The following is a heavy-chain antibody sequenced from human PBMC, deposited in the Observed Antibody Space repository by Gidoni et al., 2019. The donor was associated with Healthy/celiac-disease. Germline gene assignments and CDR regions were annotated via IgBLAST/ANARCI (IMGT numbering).Heavy chain of an antibody. Sequence: EVQLVETGGGLIQPGGSLRLSCAAYGFTVSSNYMSWVRQSHGKGLGWVSGSYRGGRAYYTDSVKGRFTISRDNSNNTLYLQRNSLRAEDSAVNYCARDGPGGGVVFWGQGTLVTVSS. CDR1: GFTVSSNY. J-gene: IGHJ4*02. V-gene: IGHV3-53*02. CDR2: SYRGGRA. CDR3: ARDGPGGGVVF. D-gene: IGHD3-3*01.